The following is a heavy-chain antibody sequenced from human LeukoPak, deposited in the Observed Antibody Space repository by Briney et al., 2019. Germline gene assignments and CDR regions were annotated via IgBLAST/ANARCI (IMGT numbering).Heavy chain of an antibody. J-gene: IGHJ4*02. CDR2: ICYSGST. V-gene: IGHV4-61*01. CDR1: GGSVSSGSYY. CDR3: ARAGSYSSSSRECDY. Sequence: PSETLSLTCTVSGGSVSSGSYYWSWIRQPPGKGLEWIGYICYSGSTNYNPSLKSRVTISVDTSKNQFSLKLSSVTAADTAVYYCARAGSYSSSSRECDYWGQGTLVTVSS. D-gene: IGHD6-6*01.